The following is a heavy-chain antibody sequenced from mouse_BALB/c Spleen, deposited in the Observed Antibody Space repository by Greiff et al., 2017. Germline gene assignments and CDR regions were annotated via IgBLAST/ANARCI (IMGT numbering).Heavy chain of an antibody. CDR1: GFTFSSYT. J-gene: IGHJ4*01. CDR3: TRVGYDAMDY. V-gene: IGHV5-6-4*01. CDR2: ISSGGSYT. Sequence: EVHLVESGGGLVKPGGSLKLSCAASGFTFSSYTMSWVRQTPEKRLEWVATISSGGSYTYYPDSVKGRFTISRDNAKNTLYLQMSRLKSEDTAMYYCTRVGYDAMDYWGQGTSVTVSS.